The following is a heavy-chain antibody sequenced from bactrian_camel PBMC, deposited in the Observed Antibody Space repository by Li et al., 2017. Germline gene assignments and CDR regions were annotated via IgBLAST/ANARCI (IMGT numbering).Heavy chain of an antibody. Sequence: HVQLVESGGGLVQPGGSLRLSCAGSGFTFRTYAMAWVRQAPGKGLEWVSIIGNPGNTYYSDSVEGRFTISIDNAANTLYLQMNSLPPDDAAIYYCTAHAPVVPGIPPPHAFAYWGQGTQVTVS. CDR3: TAHAPVVPGIPPPHAFAY. V-gene: IGHV3S9*01. CDR1: GFTFRTYA. J-gene: IGHJ6*01. D-gene: IGHD7*01. CDR2: IGNPGNT.